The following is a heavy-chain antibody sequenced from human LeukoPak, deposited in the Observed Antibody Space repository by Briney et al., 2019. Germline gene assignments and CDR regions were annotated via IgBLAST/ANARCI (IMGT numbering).Heavy chain of an antibody. CDR1: GGSISSGGYY. J-gene: IGHJ4*02. CDR3: ARGGYNWNYVDY. CDR2: IYYSGST. V-gene: IGHV4-61*08. D-gene: IGHD1-20*01. Sequence: SETLFLTCTVSGGSISSGGYYWSWIRQHPGKGLEWIGYIYYSGSTYYNPSLKSRVTISVDTSKNQFSLKLSSVTAADTAVYYCARGGYNWNYVDYWGQGTLVTVSS.